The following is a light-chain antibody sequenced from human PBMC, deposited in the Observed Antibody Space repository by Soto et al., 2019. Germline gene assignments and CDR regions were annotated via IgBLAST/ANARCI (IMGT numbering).Light chain of an antibody. CDR1: QDISNY. Sequence: DIQMTQSPSSLSASVGDRVTITCQASQDISNYLNWYQQKPGKAPKLLIYDASNLEAGVPSRFSGSGSGTDFSFTISSLQAEDIATYFCQQSSNLPPTFGGGTKVEIK. V-gene: IGKV1-33*01. CDR2: DAS. CDR3: QQSSNLPPT. J-gene: IGKJ4*01.